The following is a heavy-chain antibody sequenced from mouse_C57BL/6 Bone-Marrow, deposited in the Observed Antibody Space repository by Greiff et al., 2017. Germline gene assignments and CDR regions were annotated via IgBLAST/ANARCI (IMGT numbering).Heavy chain of an antibody. CDR1: GFNIKDDY. CDR3: TIYYDYDRPFAY. V-gene: IGHV14-4*01. D-gene: IGHD2-4*01. CDR2: IDPENGDT. J-gene: IGHJ3*01. Sequence: EVKLMESGAELVRPGASVKLSCTASGFNIKDDYMHWVKQRPEQGLEWIGWIDPENGDTEYASKFQGKATITADTSSNTAYLQLSSLTSEDTAVYYCTIYYDYDRPFAYWGQGTLVTVSA.